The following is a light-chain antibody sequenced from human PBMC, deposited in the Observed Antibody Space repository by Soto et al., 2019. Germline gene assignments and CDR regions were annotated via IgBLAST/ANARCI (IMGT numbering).Light chain of an antibody. V-gene: IGLV2-14*01. J-gene: IGLJ1*01. CDR1: SSDVGGYNY. CDR3: SSFTSSSTLGV. Sequence: QSALTQPASVSGSPGQSITISFTGTSSDVGGYNYVSWYQQHPDKAPTLMIYDVSNRPSGVSNRFSGSKSGNTASLTISGLQAEDEADYYCSSFTSSSTLGVFGTGTKLTAL. CDR2: DVS.